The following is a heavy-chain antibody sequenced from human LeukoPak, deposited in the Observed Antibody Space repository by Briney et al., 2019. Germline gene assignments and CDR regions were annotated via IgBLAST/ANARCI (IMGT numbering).Heavy chain of an antibody. CDR3: ARAFILRYFDWYRGWFDP. Sequence: ASVKVSCKASGYTFTSYYMHWVRQAPGQGLEWMGIINPSGGSTSYAQKFQGRVTMTRDTSTSTVHMELSSLRSEDTAVYYCARAFILRYFDWYRGWFDPWGQGTLVTVSS. V-gene: IGHV1-46*01. D-gene: IGHD3-9*01. CDR1: GYTFTSYY. J-gene: IGHJ5*02. CDR2: INPSGGST.